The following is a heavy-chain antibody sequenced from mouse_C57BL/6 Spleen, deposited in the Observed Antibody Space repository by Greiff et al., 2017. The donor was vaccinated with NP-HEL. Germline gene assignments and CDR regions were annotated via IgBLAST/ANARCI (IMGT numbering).Heavy chain of an antibody. D-gene: IGHD1-1*01. Sequence: VQGVESGAELMKPGASVKLSCKATGYTFTGYWIEWVKQRPGHGLEWIGEILPGSGSTNYNEKFKGKATFTADTSSNTAYMQLSSLTTEDSAIYYCARIHHYYGSSYGYFDVWGTGTTVTVSS. CDR2: ILPGSGST. J-gene: IGHJ1*03. CDR3: ARIHHYYGSSYGYFDV. V-gene: IGHV1-9*01. CDR1: GYTFTGYW.